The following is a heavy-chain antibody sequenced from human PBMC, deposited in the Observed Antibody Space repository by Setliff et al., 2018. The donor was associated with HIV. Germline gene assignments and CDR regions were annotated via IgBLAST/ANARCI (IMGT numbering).Heavy chain of an antibody. J-gene: IGHJ6*03. CDR2: IYTSGST. Sequence: TSETLSLTCTVSGGSVSSGRFYWSWIRQPAGKGLEWIGQIYTSGSTNYNPSLKSRVTISVDTSKNQFSLKLRSVTAADTAIYYCARSDLDNGSGYFDYYSYYMDVWGRGTTVTVSS. D-gene: IGHD3-22*01. V-gene: IGHV4-61*09. CDR3: ARSDLDNGSGYFDYYSYYMDV. CDR1: GGSVSSGRFY.